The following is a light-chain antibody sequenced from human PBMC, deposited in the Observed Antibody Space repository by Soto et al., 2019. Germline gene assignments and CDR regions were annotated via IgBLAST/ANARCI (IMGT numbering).Light chain of an antibody. CDR3: ERSCSTPGIT. CDR2: AAS. CDR1: QSISSY. J-gene: IGKJ5*01. Sequence: DIHRSLPLASQSGPAEDRATITCRASQSISSYLNWYQKKPGKAPKLLLYAASSLQSGAPSRFSGSGAGTEFTLTISSLQPEDFAIYFYERSCSTPGITIGLGTRLEIK. V-gene: IGKV1-39*01.